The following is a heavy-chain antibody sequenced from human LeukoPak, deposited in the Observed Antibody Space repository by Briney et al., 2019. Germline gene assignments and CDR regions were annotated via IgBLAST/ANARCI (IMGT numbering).Heavy chain of an antibody. V-gene: IGHV3-74*01. Sequence: SGGSLRLSRAASGFTFSDYSMHWVHQAPGKGLVWVSRISTDGSITTNADSVKGRFTFSRDNAKNTLYLQMNTLRAEDTAVYYCARDRGYSDSSGSLDYWGQGTLVTVSS. CDR3: ARDRGYSDSSGSLDY. CDR2: ISTDGSIT. CDR1: GFTFSDYS. D-gene: IGHD3-22*01. J-gene: IGHJ4*02.